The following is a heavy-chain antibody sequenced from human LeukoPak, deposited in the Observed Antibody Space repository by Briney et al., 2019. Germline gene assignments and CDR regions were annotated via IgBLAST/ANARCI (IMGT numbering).Heavy chain of an antibody. CDR2: ISGSGTII. V-gene: IGHV3-23*01. CDR3: ANVPKTMTMVRKVMYYFDQ. CDR1: GFTFNNYA. J-gene: IGHJ4*02. D-gene: IGHD3-10*01. Sequence: PGGSLRLSCAASGFTFNNYALSWVRQAPGKGLEWVSVISGSGTIIYYGDSVEGRFTISRDNSKNTLYLQMNSLRAEDTALYYCANVPKTMTMVRKVMYYFDQWGQGTLVTVSS.